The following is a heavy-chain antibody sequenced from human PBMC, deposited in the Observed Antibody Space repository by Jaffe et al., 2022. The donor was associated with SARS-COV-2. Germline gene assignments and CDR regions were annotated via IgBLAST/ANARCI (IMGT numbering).Heavy chain of an antibody. CDR1: GFTFDDYA. CDR2: ISWNSGSI. Sequence: EVQLVESGGGLVQPGRSLRLSCAASGFTFDDYAMHWVRQAPGKGLEWVSGISWNSGSIDYADSVKGRFTISRDNAKNSLYLQMNSLRAEDTALYYCAKDHKGLEWSFAFDPWGQGTLVTVSS. V-gene: IGHV3-9*01. CDR3: AKDHKGLEWSFAFDP. D-gene: IGHD3-3*01. J-gene: IGHJ5*02.